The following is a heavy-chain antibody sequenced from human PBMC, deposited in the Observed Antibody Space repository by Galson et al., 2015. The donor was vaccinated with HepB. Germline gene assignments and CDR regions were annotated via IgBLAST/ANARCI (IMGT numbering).Heavy chain of an antibody. CDR2: INPNSGGT. J-gene: IGHJ6*02. CDR1: GYTFTGYY. D-gene: IGHD3-10*01. Sequence: SVKVSCKASGYTFTGYYMHWVRQAPGQGLEWMGWINPNSGGTNYAQKFQGRVTMTRDTSISTAYMELSRLRSDDTAVYYCARDRGSGSLLGRGSYYYGMDVWGQGTTVTVSS. CDR3: ARDRGSGSLLGRGSYYYGMDV. V-gene: IGHV1-2*02.